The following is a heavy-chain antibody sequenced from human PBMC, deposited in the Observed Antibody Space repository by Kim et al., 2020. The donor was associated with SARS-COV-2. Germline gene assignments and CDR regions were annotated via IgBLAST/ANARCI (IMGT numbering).Heavy chain of an antibody. CDR1: GYSISSGYY. Sequence: SETLSLTCFVSGYSISSGYYWGWIRQPPGKGLEWIGSIYHSGSTDYNPSLKSRVTISVDTSKNQFSLNLSSVTAADTAVYYCARGIRSGPATMVRETPYAMDVWGQGTTVTVSS. CDR2: IYHSGST. V-gene: IGHV4-38-2*02. CDR3: ARGIRSGPATMVRETPYAMDV. J-gene: IGHJ6*02. D-gene: IGHD3-10*01.